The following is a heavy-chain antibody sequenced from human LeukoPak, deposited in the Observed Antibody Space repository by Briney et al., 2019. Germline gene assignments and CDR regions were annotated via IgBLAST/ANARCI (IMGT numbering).Heavy chain of an antibody. J-gene: IGHJ6*03. V-gene: IGHV4-39*07. Sequence: SETLSLTCDVSGGSINSSTCYWAWIRQPPGEGLEWIGTIYYSGTTYSNPSLKSRVTMSIDTSKNQLSLNLTSVTAADTALYYCARSDYYYMDVWGNGTTVTVSS. CDR1: GGSINSSTCY. CDR2: IYYSGTT. CDR3: ARSDYYYMDV. D-gene: IGHD1-14*01.